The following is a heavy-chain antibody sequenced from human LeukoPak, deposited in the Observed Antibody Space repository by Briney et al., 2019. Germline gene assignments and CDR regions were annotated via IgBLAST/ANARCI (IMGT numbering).Heavy chain of an antibody. CDR2: IYYTGSA. Sequence: SETLSLTCTVSGGSISSSSYYWNWIRQPPGKGLEGIATIYYTGSAYYNPSLKSRVTISVDTSKNQVSLTLSSVTAADTAVYYCARDLYFSDTSGYKDYWGQGILVTVSS. CDR3: ARDLYFSDTSGYKDY. D-gene: IGHD3-22*01. J-gene: IGHJ4*02. CDR1: GGSISSSSYY. V-gene: IGHV4-39*07.